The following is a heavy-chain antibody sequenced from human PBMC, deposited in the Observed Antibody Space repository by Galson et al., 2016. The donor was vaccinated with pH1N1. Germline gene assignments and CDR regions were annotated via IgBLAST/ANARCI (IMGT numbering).Heavy chain of an antibody. CDR2: IYPSDSDT. Sequence: QSGAEVTKPGDSLKISCQGSGYSFATYWVGWVRQMPGKGLEWVGIIYPSDSDTRYNPSFRGRVTISVDKSINTAYLQWSSLKASDAAMYYCARHDGDLVGSLYFDYWGQGALITVSS. CDR1: GYSFATYW. J-gene: IGHJ4*02. D-gene: IGHD4-17*01. CDR3: ARHDGDLVGSLYFDY. V-gene: IGHV5-51*01.